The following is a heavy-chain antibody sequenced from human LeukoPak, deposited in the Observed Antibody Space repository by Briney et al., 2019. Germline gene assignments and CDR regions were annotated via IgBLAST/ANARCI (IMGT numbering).Heavy chain of an antibody. Sequence: SVTVSFKASGGTFSNYAVSWVRQAPGQGLERMGGIIPLLGTTNYAQKFQGRVTVSTDESASTAYMELDSLRSEDTAVYYCARAGYSSPTFDYWGQGTLVIVSS. CDR1: GGTFSNYA. CDR3: ARAGYSSPTFDY. D-gene: IGHD5-24*01. J-gene: IGHJ4*02. V-gene: IGHV1-69*05. CDR2: IIPLLGTT.